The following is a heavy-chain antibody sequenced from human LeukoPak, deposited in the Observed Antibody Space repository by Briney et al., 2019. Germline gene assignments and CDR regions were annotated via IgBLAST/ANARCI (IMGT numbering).Heavy chain of an antibody. D-gene: IGHD1-26*01. J-gene: IGHJ6*02. CDR3: TTTSGGLVVGATTSYYYYGMDV. V-gene: IGHV3-15*01. CDR1: GFTFSNAW. CDR2: IKSKTDGGTT. Sequence: GGSLRLSCAASGFTFSNAWMSWVRQAPGKGLEWVGRIKSKTDGGTTDYAAPVKGRFTISRDDSKNTLYLQMNSLKTEDTAAYYCTTTSGGLVVGATTSYYYYGMDVWGQGTTVTVSS.